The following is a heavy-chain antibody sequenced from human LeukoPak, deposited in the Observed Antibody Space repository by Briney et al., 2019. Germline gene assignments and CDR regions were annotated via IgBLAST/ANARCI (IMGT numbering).Heavy chain of an antibody. J-gene: IGHJ3*02. CDR2: ISSSGSTV. Sequence: GGSLRLSCAASGFTFSDYYMSWIRQAPGKGLEWVSYISSSGSTVYYADSVKGRFTISRDNAKNSLYLQMNSLRAEDTAVYYCARDWEFGDDALDIWGQGTMVTVSS. D-gene: IGHD3-10*01. V-gene: IGHV3-11*01. CDR1: GFTFSDYY. CDR3: ARDWEFGDDALDI.